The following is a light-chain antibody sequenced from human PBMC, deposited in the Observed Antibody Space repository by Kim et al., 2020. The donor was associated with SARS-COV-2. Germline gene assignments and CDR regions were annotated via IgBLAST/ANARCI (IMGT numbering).Light chain of an antibody. J-gene: IGLJ2*01. CDR1: GEKS. Sequence: GEKSTSWYQHKSGQSPVVVIYQDNKRPSGMTERFSGSSSGNTATLTISGTQPMDEADYYCQTWDSTTVIFGGGTQLTVL. CDR3: QTWDSTTVI. V-gene: IGLV3-1*01. CDR2: QDN.